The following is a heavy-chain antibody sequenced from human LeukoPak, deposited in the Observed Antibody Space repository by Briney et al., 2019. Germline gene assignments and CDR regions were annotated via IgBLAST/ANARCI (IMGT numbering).Heavy chain of an antibody. J-gene: IGHJ4*02. CDR2: ISNSGSSI. D-gene: IGHD6-13*01. CDR3: AKDRGGIAAAGINY. CDR1: GFTFSDSY. Sequence: GGSLRLSCAASGFTFSDSYMTWIRQAPGKGLEWVSYISNSGSSIYYADSVKGRFTTSRDNSKNTLYLQMNSLRAKDTAVYYCAKDRGGIAAAGINYWGQGTLVTVSS. V-gene: IGHV3-11*04.